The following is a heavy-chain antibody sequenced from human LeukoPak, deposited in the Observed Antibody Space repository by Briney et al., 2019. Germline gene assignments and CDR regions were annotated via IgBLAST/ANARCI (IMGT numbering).Heavy chain of an antibody. CDR1: GFTFSSYW. CDR3: ARGYSSSYRIDY. Sequence: GGSLRLSCAASGFTFSSYWMHWVRQAPGKGLVWVSRINGDGSGTSYADSVKGRLTISRDNAKNTLYLQMNSLRAEDTAVYYCARGYSSSYRIDYWGQGTLVTVSS. J-gene: IGHJ4*02. D-gene: IGHD6-6*01. V-gene: IGHV3-74*01. CDR2: INGDGSGT.